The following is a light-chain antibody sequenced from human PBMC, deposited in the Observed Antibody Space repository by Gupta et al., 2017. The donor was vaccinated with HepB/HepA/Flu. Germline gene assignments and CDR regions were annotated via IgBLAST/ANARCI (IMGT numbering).Light chain of an antibody. V-gene: IGKV1-39*01. CDR1: QSISSY. Sequence: DIQMTQSPSSLSASVGDRVTITCRASQSISSYLNWYQQKPGKAPKLLIYAASSLQSGVPSRFSGSGSGTDFTLTISRLQPEDSATYYCQQRDSTPSSFGQGTKLDIK. J-gene: IGKJ2*04. CDR2: AAS. CDR3: QQRDSTPSS.